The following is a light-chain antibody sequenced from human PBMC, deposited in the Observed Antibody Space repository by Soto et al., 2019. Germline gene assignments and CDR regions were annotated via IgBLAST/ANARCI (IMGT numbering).Light chain of an antibody. J-gene: IGLJ2*01. CDR3: QVWDSSNHVV. Sequence: VVLGQTARITCGGNNIGSKNVHWYQQKPGQAPVLVIYRDSNRPSGIPERFSGSNSGNTATLTISRAQAGDEADYYCQVWDSSNHVVFGGGTKLTVL. CDR2: RDS. CDR1: NIGSKN. V-gene: IGLV3-9*01.